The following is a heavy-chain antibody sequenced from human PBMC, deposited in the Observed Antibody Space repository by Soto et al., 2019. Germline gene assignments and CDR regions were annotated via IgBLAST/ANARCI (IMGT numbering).Heavy chain of an antibody. D-gene: IGHD3-3*01. CDR3: ARAPLGSGFFGAFDI. J-gene: IGHJ3*02. V-gene: IGHV4-34*01. Sequence: QVQLQQWGAGLLKPSETLSLTCAVYGGSFSGYYWSWIRQPPGKGLEWIGEINHSGSTNYNPSLKSRVTISVDTSKNQFSLKLSSVTAADTAVYYCARAPLGSGFFGAFDIWGQGTMVTVSS. CDR2: INHSGST. CDR1: GGSFSGYY.